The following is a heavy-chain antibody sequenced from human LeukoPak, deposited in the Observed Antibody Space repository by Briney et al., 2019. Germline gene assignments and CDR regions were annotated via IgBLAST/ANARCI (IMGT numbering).Heavy chain of an antibody. Sequence: GGSLRLSCAASGFTFSSYAMHWVRQAPGKGLEWVAVISYDGSNKYYADSVKGRFTISRDNSKNTLYLQMNSLRAEDTAVYYCAREDRGYQLLLYGEFDYWGQGTLVTVSS. V-gene: IGHV3-30-3*01. D-gene: IGHD2-2*01. CDR3: AREDRGYQLLLYGEFDY. CDR2: ISYDGSNK. J-gene: IGHJ4*02. CDR1: GFTFSSYA.